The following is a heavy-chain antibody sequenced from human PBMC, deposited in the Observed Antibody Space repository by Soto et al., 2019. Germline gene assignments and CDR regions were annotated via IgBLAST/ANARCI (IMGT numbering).Heavy chain of an antibody. CDR2: ISGNGGTT. D-gene: IGHD3-22*01. Sequence: GGSLRLSXATSGFIFSSYAMTWVRQGPGKGLEWVSGISGNGGTTYYADSVKGRFIISRDNSKNTLFLQMNSLRAEDSAIYYCAKRFAYSSGLDGFDIWGQGTMVT. CDR3: AKRFAYSSGLDGFDI. J-gene: IGHJ3*02. V-gene: IGHV3-23*01. CDR1: GFIFSSYA.